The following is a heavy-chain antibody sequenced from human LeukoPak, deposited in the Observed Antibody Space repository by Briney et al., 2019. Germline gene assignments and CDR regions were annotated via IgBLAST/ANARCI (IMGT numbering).Heavy chain of an antibody. CDR1: GGSVSSGSYY. J-gene: IGHJ4*02. CDR2: IYYSGST. Sequence: SETLSLTCTVSGGSVSSGSYYWGWIRQPPGKGLEWIGYIYYSGSTNYNPSLKSRVTISVDTSKNQFSLKLSSVTAADTAVYYCATNYYGSASFDYWGQGTLVTVSS. D-gene: IGHD3-10*01. V-gene: IGHV4-61*01. CDR3: ATNYYGSASFDY.